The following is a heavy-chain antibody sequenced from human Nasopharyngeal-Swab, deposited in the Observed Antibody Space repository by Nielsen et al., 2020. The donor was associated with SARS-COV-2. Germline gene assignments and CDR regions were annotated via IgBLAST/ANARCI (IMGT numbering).Heavy chain of an antibody. V-gene: IGHV3-49*03. CDR3: TRGANGIWL. CDR1: GFTFGDYA. D-gene: IGHD1-1*01. J-gene: IGHJ3*01. Sequence: GESLKISCTASGFTFGDYAMNWFRQAPGKGLEWVGFIRSKAYGGTTEYAASVKGRFTISRDDSKSIAYLQMNSLKTEDTAVYYCTRGANGIWLWGQGTMVTVSS. CDR2: IRSKAYGGTT.